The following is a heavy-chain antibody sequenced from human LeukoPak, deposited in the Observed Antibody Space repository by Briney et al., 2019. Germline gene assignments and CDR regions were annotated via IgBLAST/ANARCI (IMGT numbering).Heavy chain of an antibody. CDR1: GGSISSYY. J-gene: IGHJ5*02. CDR2: IYYSGST. V-gene: IGHV4-59*01. Sequence: PETLSLTCTVSGGSISSYYWSWIRQPPGKGLEWIGYIYYSGSTNYNPSLKSRVTISVDTSKNQFSLKLSSVTAADTAVYYCARVGGCSGGSCYPHWFDPWGQGTLVTVSS. CDR3: ARVGGCSGGSCYPHWFDP. D-gene: IGHD2-15*01.